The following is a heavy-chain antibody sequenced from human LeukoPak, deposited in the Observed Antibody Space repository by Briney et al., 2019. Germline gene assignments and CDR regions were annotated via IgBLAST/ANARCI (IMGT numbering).Heavy chain of an antibody. Sequence: GGSLRLSCAASGFTFSSYWMSWVRQAPGKGLEWVANIKQDGSEKYYVDSVKGRFTISRDNAKNSLYLQMNSLRAEDTAVYYCARDPLLKSYYYGMDVWGQGTTVTVSS. CDR3: ARDPLLKSYYYGMDV. D-gene: IGHD2-21*01. CDR1: GFTFSSYW. CDR2: IKQDGSEK. V-gene: IGHV3-7*01. J-gene: IGHJ6*02.